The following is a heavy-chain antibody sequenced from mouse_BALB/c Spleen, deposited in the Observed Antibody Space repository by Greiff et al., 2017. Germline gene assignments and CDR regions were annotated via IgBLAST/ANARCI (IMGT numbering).Heavy chain of an antibody. V-gene: IGHV7-3*02. CDR1: GFTFTDYY. CDR3: ARGYSFAY. Sequence: EVMLVESGGGLVQPGGSLRLSCATSGFTFTDYYMSWVRQPPGKALEWLGFIRNKANGYTTEYSASVKRRFTISRDNSQSILYLQMNTLRAEDSATYYCARGYSFAYWGQGTLVTVSA. J-gene: IGHJ3*01. CDR2: IRNKANGYTT. D-gene: IGHD2-3*01.